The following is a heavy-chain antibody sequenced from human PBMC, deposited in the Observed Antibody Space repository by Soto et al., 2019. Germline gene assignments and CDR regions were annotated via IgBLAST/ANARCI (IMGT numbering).Heavy chain of an antibody. Sequence: GGSLRLSCAASGFTFSSYGMHWVRQAPGKGLEWVAVIWYDGSNKYYADSVKGRFTISRDNSKNTLYLQMNSLRAEDTAVYYCARDRRIAVAGPYYYYGMDVWGQGTTVTVSS. J-gene: IGHJ6*02. CDR2: IWYDGSNK. CDR3: ARDRRIAVAGPYYYYGMDV. CDR1: GFTFSSYG. D-gene: IGHD6-19*01. V-gene: IGHV3-33*01.